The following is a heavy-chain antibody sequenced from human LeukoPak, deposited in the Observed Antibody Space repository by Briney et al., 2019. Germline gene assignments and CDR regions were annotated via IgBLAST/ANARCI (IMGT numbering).Heavy chain of an antibody. CDR1: GCSISSSSYY. Sequence: PSETLSLTCAVSGCSISSSSYYWGCIRPPPGMGLESRGSIYYSGRTYYNPSLKSRVTISVDTFKNQFSLKLSSVTAADTAVYYCARHPSIVVVPATALFDHWGQGTLVTVSS. CDR3: ARHPSIVVVPATALFDH. J-gene: IGHJ4*02. V-gene: IGHV4-39*01. CDR2: IYYSGRT. D-gene: IGHD2-2*01.